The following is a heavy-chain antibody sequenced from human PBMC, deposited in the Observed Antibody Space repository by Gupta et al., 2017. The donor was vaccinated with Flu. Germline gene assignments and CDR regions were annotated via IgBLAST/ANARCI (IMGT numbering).Heavy chain of an antibody. CDR2: ISGYNGHP. J-gene: IGHJ4*02. D-gene: IGHD3-10*01. V-gene: IGHV1-18*01. CDR3: ARMKGANYYFDY. Sequence: QVQLVQSGGEVKKPGASVKVSCKTSGYTFSRSGISWVRQAPGQGLEWMGWISGYNGHPNYNQKFQGRVTMTTDTPTSAAYMELRSLRSDDTAVYYCARMKGANYYFDYWGQGTLVTVSS. CDR1: GYTFSRSG.